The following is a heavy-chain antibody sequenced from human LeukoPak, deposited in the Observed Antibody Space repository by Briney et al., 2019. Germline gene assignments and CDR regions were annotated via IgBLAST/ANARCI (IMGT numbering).Heavy chain of an antibody. D-gene: IGHD6-19*01. CDR1: GYTFDDYA. J-gene: IGHJ4*02. CDR3: AKDIGYSSGWYTFDY. V-gene: IGHV3-43*02. Sequence: PGGSLRLSCAASGYTFDDYAMHWVRQAPGKGLEWVSLISGDGGSTYYADSVKGRFTISRDNSKNSLYLQMNSLRTEDTALYYCAKDIGYSSGWYTFDYWGQGTMVTVSS. CDR2: ISGDGGST.